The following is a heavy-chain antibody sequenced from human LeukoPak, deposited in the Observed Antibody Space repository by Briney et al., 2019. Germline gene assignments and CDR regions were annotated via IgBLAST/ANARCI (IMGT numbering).Heavy chain of an antibody. CDR1: GFTFSTYD. CDR3: ARSSRALENAFDI. Sequence: PGGSLRLSCAASGFTFSTYDMHWVRQATGKGLEWVSGIGTSGATYYLGSVRGRFTISRENAKNSFFLQMNSLRAGDTAVYYCARSSRALENAFDIWGQGTTVIVSS. J-gene: IGHJ3*02. CDR2: IGTSGAT. V-gene: IGHV3-13*01. D-gene: IGHD1-1*01.